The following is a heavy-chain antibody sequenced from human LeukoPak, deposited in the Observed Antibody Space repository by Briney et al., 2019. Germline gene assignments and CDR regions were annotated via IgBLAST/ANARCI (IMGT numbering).Heavy chain of an antibody. CDR3: AREGGPGVVVPAAKSEAFDI. V-gene: IGHV1-69*06. Sequence: GASVKVSCKASGGTFSSYAISRVRQAPGQGLEWMGGIIPIFGTANYAQKFQGRVTITADKSTSTAYMELSSLRSEDTAVYYCAREGGPGVVVPAAKSEAFDIWGQGTMVTVSS. J-gene: IGHJ3*02. D-gene: IGHD2-2*01. CDR1: GGTFSSYA. CDR2: IIPIFGTA.